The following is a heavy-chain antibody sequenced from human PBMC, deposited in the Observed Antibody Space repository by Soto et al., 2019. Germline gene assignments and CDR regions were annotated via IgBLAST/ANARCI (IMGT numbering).Heavy chain of an antibody. Sequence: SETLSLTCTVSGGSISSYYWSWIRQPPGKGLEWIGYIYYSGSTNYNPSLKSRVTISVDTSKNQFSLKLSSVTAADTAVYYCARDLSSSWLNWFDPWGQGTLVTVPS. J-gene: IGHJ5*02. CDR3: ARDLSSSWLNWFDP. CDR1: GGSISSYY. D-gene: IGHD6-13*01. V-gene: IGHV4-59*01. CDR2: IYYSGST.